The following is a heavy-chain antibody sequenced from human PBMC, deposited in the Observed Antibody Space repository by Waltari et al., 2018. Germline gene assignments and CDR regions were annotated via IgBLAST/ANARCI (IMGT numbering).Heavy chain of an antibody. CDR1: GFTFDDYA. Sequence: EVQLVESGGGLVQPGRSLRLSCAASGFTFDDYAMHWVRQAPGKGLEWVSGISWNSGSIGYADSVKGRFTISRDNAKNSLYLQMNSLRAEDTALYYCAKVETIAVAVNWYFDLWGRGTLVTVSS. J-gene: IGHJ2*01. CDR3: AKVETIAVAVNWYFDL. D-gene: IGHD6-19*01. V-gene: IGHV3-9*01. CDR2: ISWNSGSI.